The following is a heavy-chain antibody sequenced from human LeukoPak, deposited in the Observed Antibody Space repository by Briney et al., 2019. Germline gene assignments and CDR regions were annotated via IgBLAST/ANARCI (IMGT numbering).Heavy chain of an antibody. V-gene: IGHV4-61*03. Sequence: SETLSLTCTVSGDSVSNGNYYWSWLRQPPGKALEWIGYIYYTGKTYYNPSLEGRVTILVDTSRNHCSVKLSSVTAADTAVYYCARSQNYYGSGDYWSQGTLVTVSS. D-gene: IGHD3-10*01. CDR1: GDSVSNGNYY. CDR3: ARSQNYYGSGDY. CDR2: IYYTGKT. J-gene: IGHJ4*02.